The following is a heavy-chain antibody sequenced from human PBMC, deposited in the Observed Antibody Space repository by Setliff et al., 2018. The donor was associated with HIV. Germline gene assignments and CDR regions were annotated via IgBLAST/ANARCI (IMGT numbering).Heavy chain of an antibody. CDR3: ARVLWELPQGDY. J-gene: IGHJ4*02. D-gene: IGHD1-26*01. CDR2: ISAYNGNT. Sequence: ASVKVSCKASGYTFTSYGIIWVRQAPGQGLEWMGWISAYNGNTNYAQKLQGRVTMTTDTSTSTAYMELRSLRSDDTAVYYCARVLWELPQGDYWGQGTQVTVSS. V-gene: IGHV1-18*01. CDR1: GYTFTSYG.